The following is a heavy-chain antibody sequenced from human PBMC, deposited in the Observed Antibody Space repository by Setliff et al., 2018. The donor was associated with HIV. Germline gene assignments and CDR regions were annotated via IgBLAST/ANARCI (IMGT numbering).Heavy chain of an antibody. J-gene: IGHJ1*01. CDR3: TRGPARRYPGSTVYGL. Sequence: LSLTCGLYGGPLSGYCWTWIRQSPEKGLEWIGEINDSGDTKYNLSLMSRLSMSVEKSKNEFSLKVTSLTAADTAVYFCTRGPARRYPGSTVYGLWGQGTPVTVSS. CDR2: INDSGDT. D-gene: IGHD1-26*01. CDR1: GGPLSGYC. V-gene: IGHV4-34*01.